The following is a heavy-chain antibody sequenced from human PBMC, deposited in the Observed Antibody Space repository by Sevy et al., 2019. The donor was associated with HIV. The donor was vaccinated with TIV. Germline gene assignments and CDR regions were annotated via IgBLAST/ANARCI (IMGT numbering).Heavy chain of an antibody. J-gene: IGHJ4*02. Sequence: GVSLRLSCAASGFTLSSYGMDWVRQAPGKGLEWVAVISYDGSNEYYADSVRGRFTISRDNSRNTLYLQMNSLRAEDTAVYYCAKGPWSRDSFGPLDYWGQGTLVTVSS. CDR1: GFTLSSYG. CDR3: AKGPWSRDSFGPLDY. V-gene: IGHV3-30*18. D-gene: IGHD3-3*01. CDR2: ISYDGSNE.